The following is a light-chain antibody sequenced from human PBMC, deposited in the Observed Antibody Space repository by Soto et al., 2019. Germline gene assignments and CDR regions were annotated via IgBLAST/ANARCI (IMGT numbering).Light chain of an antibody. CDR2: AAS. Sequence: DIQMTQSPSSLSASVGDRVTITCRASQSISNFLNWYQQKPGKAPNLLIYAASSLQSGVPSRFSGSGSGTEFTLTITSPQPEDFATYYCQQGYSIPITFGQGTRLEIK. V-gene: IGKV1-39*01. CDR1: QSISNF. CDR3: QQGYSIPIT. J-gene: IGKJ5*01.